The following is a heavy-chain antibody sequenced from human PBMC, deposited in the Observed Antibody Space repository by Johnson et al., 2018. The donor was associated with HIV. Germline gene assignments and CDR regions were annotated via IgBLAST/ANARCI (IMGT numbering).Heavy chain of an antibody. Sequence: QVQLVESGGGEVQPGRSLRLSCAASGFTFSGYGMHWVRQAPGKGLEWVAVISYDGSNKYYADSVKGRFTISRDNSKNTLYLQMNSLRAEDTAVYYCARAPIPAAFDIWGQGTMVTVSS. CDR3: ARAPIPAAFDI. CDR2: ISYDGSNK. CDR1: GFTFSGYG. J-gene: IGHJ3*02. V-gene: IGHV3-30*03.